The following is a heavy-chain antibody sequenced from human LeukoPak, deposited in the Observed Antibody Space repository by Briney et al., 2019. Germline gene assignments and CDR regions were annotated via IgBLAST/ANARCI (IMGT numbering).Heavy chain of an antibody. V-gene: IGHV4-59*07. CDR3: ARFNPVWSGYYYYFDY. D-gene: IGHD3-3*01. Sequence: SDTLSLTCTVSGGSISSYYWSWLRQPPGKGLEWIGYIYYSGSTNYNPPLKHRGTISVNKSKNQFSLKLSSVTAADTAVYYCARFNPVWSGYYYYFDYWGQGTLVTVSS. J-gene: IGHJ4*02. CDR2: IYYSGST. CDR1: GGSISSYY.